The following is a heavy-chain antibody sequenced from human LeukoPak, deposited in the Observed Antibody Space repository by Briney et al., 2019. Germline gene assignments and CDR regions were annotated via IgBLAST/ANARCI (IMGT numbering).Heavy chain of an antibody. CDR2: INPSGGST. CDR3: AIASKRVFGVVINPVFDY. D-gene: IGHD3-3*01. CDR1: GYTFTSYY. J-gene: IGHJ4*02. Sequence: ASVKVSCKASGYTFTSYYMHWVRQPPGQGLEWMGIINPSGGSTSYAQKFQGRVTMTRDPSTSTVYMEPSSLRSEDTAVYYGAIASKRVFGVVINPVFDYWGQGTLVTPSS. V-gene: IGHV1-46*01.